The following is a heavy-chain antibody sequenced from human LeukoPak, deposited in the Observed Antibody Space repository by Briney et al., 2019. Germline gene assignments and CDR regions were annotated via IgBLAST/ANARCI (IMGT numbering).Heavy chain of an antibody. J-gene: IGHJ4*02. V-gene: IGHV3-30*02. D-gene: IGHD6-13*01. CDR3: AKTGTGPPYYFDY. Sequence: QAGGSLRLSCAASGFTFSSYDMHWVRQAPGKGLEWVAFIRYDGNIKYFADSVKGRFAISRDTSKNTLYLQMNSLRAEDTAVYYCAKTGTGPPYYFDYWGQGTLVTVSS. CDR2: IRYDGNIK. CDR1: GFTFSSYD.